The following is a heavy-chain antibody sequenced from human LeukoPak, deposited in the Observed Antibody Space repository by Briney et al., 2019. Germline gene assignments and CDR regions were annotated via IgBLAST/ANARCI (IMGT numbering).Heavy chain of an antibody. D-gene: IGHD3-22*01. CDR3: ARSAGGSYYDSNGYYLFDY. CDR2: IYYSGTT. Sequence: SETLSLTCTVSGGSIRSNNYYWSWIRQPPGKGLEWFGYIYYSGTTYYNPSLKSRVIISVDTSKNQFSLKLSSVTAADTAVYSCARSAGGSYYDSNGYYLFDYWGQGTLVTVSS. CDR1: GGSIRSNNYY. J-gene: IGHJ4*02. V-gene: IGHV4-30-4*01.